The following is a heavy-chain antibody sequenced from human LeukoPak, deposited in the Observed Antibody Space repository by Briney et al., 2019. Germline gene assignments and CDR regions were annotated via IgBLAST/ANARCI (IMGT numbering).Heavy chain of an antibody. CDR2: LGTAGDT. J-gene: IGHJ4*02. D-gene: IGHD5-24*01. CDR1: GFTLSNYA. V-gene: IGHV3-13*01. Sequence: GGSLRLSCAASGFTLSNYAMHWVRQPAGEGLEWVSALGTAGDTFYPGSVKGRFTISRDNAKKSLFLQMDSLRAEDTAVYYCARQNTPHGNFDYWGQGTLVTVSS. CDR3: ARQNTPHGNFDY.